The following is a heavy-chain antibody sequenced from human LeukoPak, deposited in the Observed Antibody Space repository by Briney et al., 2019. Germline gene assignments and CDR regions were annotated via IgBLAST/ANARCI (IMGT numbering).Heavy chain of an antibody. J-gene: IGHJ4*02. CDR3: ARDRDIAMVATFDY. Sequence: GASVKVSCKASGYTFTGYYMHWVRQAPGQGLEWMGWINPNSGGTNYAQKFQGRVTMTRDTSISTAYMELSRLRSDDTAVYYCARDRDIAMVATFDYWGQGTLVTVSS. V-gene: IGHV1-2*02. CDR2: INPNSGGT. CDR1: GYTFTGYY. D-gene: IGHD5-18*01.